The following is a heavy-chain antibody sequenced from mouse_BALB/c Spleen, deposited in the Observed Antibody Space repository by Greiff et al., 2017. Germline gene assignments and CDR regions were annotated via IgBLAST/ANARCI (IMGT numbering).Heavy chain of an antibody. Sequence: EVKLVESGGGLVKPGGSLKLSCAASGFTFSSYAMSWVRQTPEKRLEWVASISSGGSTYYPDSVKGRFTISRDNARNILYLQMSSLRSEDTAMYYCASPYGYDGRAWFAYWGQGTLVTVSA. CDR3: ASPYGYDGRAWFAY. CDR2: ISSGGST. V-gene: IGHV5-6-5*01. J-gene: IGHJ3*01. D-gene: IGHD2-2*01. CDR1: GFTFSSYA.